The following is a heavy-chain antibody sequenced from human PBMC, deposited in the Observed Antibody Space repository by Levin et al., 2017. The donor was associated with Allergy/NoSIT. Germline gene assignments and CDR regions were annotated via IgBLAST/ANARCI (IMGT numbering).Heavy chain of an antibody. CDR3: ARRRIVVVITSSLDDAFDI. D-gene: IGHD3-22*01. CDR2: INHSGST. CDR1: GGSFSGYY. V-gene: IGHV4-34*01. Sequence: SETLSLTCAVYGGSFSGYYWSWIRQPPGKGLEWIGEINHSGSTNYNPSLKSRVTISVDTSKNQFSLKLSSVTAADTAVYYCARRRIVVVITSSLDDAFDIWGQGTMVTVSS. J-gene: IGHJ3*02.